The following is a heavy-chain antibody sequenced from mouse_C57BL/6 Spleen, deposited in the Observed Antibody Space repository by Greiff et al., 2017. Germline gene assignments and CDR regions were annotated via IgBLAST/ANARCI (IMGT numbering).Heavy chain of an antibody. V-gene: IGHV1-80*01. CDR1: GYAFSSYW. Sequence: VQLQQSGAELVKPGASVKISCKASGYAFSSYWMNWVKQRPGKGLEWIGQIYPGDGDTNYNGKFKGKATLTADKSSSTAYMQLSSLTSEDSAVYFCARATVEAPYDYWGQGTTRTVSS. D-gene: IGHD1-1*01. CDR3: ARATVEAPYDY. J-gene: IGHJ2*01. CDR2: IYPGDGDT.